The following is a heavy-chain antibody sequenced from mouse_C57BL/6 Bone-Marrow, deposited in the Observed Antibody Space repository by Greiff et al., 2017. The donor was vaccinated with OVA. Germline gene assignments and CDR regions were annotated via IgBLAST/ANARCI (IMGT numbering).Heavy chain of an antibody. J-gene: IGHJ1*03. CDR3: ARLYYYGSSYGYFDV. D-gene: IGHD1-1*01. CDR2: IYPGGGYT. V-gene: IGHV1-63*01. Sequence: QVQLQQSGAELVRPGTSVKMSCKASGYTFTNYWIGWAKQRPGHGLEWIGDIYPGGGYTNYNEKFKGKATLTADKSSSTAYMQFSSLTSEDSAIYYCARLYYYGSSYGYFDVWGTGTTVTVSS. CDR1: GYTFTNYW.